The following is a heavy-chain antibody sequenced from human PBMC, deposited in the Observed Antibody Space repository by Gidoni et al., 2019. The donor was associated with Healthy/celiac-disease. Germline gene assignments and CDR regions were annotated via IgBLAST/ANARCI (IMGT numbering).Heavy chain of an antibody. CDR2: IYYSGST. CDR3: ASPGVYLGAFDI. CDR1: GGSISGYY. V-gene: IGHV4-59*01. D-gene: IGHD6-6*01. J-gene: IGHJ3*02. Sequence: QVQLQESVPGLVKPSETLSLTCPVSGGSISGYYWSWLRQPPGKGLEWIGYIYYSGSTNYNPSLKSRVTISVDTSKNQFSLKLSSVTAADTAVYYCASPGVYLGAFDIWGQVTMVTVSS.